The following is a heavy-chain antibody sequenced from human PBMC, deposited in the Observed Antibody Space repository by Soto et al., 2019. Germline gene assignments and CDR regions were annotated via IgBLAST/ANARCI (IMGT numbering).Heavy chain of an antibody. CDR3: AADLGY. CDR2: INRDGSST. V-gene: IGHV3-74*01. D-gene: IGHD3-16*01. J-gene: IGHJ4*02. CDR1: VFTFSIYS. Sequence: WGSLRVPCVASVFTFSIYSMHWVRQAPGKGLVWVSRINRDGSSTSYADFVKGRFTISIDNAKNRLYLQMNSLRAEDTAVYSCAADLGYWGQGGLVTVSS.